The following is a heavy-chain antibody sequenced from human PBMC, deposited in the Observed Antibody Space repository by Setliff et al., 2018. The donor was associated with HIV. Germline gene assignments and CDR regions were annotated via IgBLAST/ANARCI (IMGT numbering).Heavy chain of an antibody. CDR3: VRVSAFIMSPSFYYYGMGV. V-gene: IGHV4-34*01. CDR1: GGAFTGRY. Sequence: SETLSLTCAVYGGAFTGRYWGWVRQPPGKGLEWIGEIDYTGNTNHNPSLKSRVSTSVDMSKEQFSLKLKSVTAADTAVYYCVRVSAFIMSPSFYYYGMGVWGQGTTVTVSS. D-gene: IGHD3-10*01. CDR2: IDYTGNT. J-gene: IGHJ6*02.